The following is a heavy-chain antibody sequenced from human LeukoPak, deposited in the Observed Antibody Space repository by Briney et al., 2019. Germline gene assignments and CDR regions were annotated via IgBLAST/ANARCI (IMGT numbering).Heavy chain of an antibody. D-gene: IGHD2-8*01. CDR3: ARDPGDCTNGVCYVFDY. J-gene: IGHJ4*02. CDR1: GGSIRSDNYY. CDR2: VYSSGST. V-gene: IGHV4-61*02. Sequence: PSQTLSLTCTVSGGSIRSDNYYWSWIRQAAGKGAEWIGRVYSSGSTNYNPSLKSRVTISIDTSKNQFSLKLSSVTAADTAVYYCARDPGDCTNGVCYVFDYWGQGTLVTVSS.